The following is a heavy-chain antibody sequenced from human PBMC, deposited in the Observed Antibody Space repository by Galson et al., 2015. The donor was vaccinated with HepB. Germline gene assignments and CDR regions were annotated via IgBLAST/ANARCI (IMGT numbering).Heavy chain of an antibody. D-gene: IGHD5-12*01. J-gene: IGHJ5*02. CDR3: ARVGGYSGYDWFDP. V-gene: IGHV3-7*03. CDR2: IKQDGSEK. Sequence: SLRLSCAASGFTFSSYWMSWVRQAPGKGLEWVANIKQDGSEKYYVDSVKGRFTISRDNAKNSLYLQMNSLRAEDTAVYYCARVGGYSGYDWFDPWGQGTLVTVSS. CDR1: GFTFSSYW.